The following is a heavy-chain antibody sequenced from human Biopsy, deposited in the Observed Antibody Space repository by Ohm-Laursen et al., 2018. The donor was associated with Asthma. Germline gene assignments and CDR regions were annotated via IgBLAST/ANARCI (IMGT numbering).Heavy chain of an antibody. J-gene: IGHJ4*02. V-gene: IGHV3-30*18. CDR3: AKDVFPGWELRRGPDY. CDR1: GFAFNNSS. Sequence: SLRLSCSASGFAFNNSSMTWVRQAPGKGLDWVALISYDGSNDFYADSVKGRFTISRDNSKNTLHLQMNSLRAEDTAVYYCAKDVFPGWELRRGPDYWGQGTLVTVSS. D-gene: IGHD1-26*01. CDR2: ISYDGSND.